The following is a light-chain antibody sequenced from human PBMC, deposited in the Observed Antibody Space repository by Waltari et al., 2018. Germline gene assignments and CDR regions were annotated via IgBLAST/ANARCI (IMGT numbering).Light chain of an antibody. Sequence: EIVLTQSPGTLSLSPGETVTLSCRASQTISGVYLAWYQQKPSQAPRLLIHSISRRATGIPDRFIGGGSGTDFTLTISRLEPEDFAVYYCQQYGRSQYSFGQGTKLQIK. CDR1: QTISGVY. J-gene: IGKJ2*03. CDR2: SIS. CDR3: QQYGRSQYS. V-gene: IGKV3-20*01.